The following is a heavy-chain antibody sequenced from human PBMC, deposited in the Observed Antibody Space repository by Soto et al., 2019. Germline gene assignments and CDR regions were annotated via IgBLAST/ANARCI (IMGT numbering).Heavy chain of an antibody. CDR1: GFTFSSYS. D-gene: IGHD5-12*01. Sequence: EVQLVESGGGLVQPGGCLRLSCAASGFTFSSYSMNWVRQAPGQGLEWVSYISSSSSTIYYADSVKGRFTISRDNAKNSLYLQMNSLRAEDTAVYYGARDHKWLRFGDYWGQGTLVTVSS. V-gene: IGHV3-48*01. CDR3: ARDHKWLRFGDY. J-gene: IGHJ4*02. CDR2: ISSSSSTI.